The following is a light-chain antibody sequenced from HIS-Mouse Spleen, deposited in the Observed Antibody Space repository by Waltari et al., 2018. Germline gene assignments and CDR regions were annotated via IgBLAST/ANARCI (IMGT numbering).Light chain of an antibody. CDR2: WVS. J-gene: IGKJ1*01. Sequence: DIVMTQSPDSLAVSLGERATINCKSSQSVLYSSNNKNYLAWYQQKPGQPPKLLIYWVSTRESGVPDRFSGSGSGTDFTLTISSLQAEDVAVYYCQQYYSTPLTFGQGTKVEIK. CDR1: QSVLYSSNNKNY. CDR3: QQYYSTPLT. V-gene: IGKV4-1*01.